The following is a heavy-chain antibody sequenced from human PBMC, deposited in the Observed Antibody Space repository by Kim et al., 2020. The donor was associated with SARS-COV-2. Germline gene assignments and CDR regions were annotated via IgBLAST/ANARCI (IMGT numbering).Heavy chain of an antibody. CDR3: ASKGYDSSGYRDY. CDR2: ISSSSSYI. Sequence: GGSLRLSCAASGFTFSSYSMNWVRQAPGKGLEWVSSISSSSSYIYYADSVKGRFTISRDNAKNSLYLQMNSLRAEDTAVYYCASKGYDSSGYRDYWGQGTLVTVSS. V-gene: IGHV3-21*01. J-gene: IGHJ4*02. CDR1: GFTFSSYS. D-gene: IGHD3-22*01.